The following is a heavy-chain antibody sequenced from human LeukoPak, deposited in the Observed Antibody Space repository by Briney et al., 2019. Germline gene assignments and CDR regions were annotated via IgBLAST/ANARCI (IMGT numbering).Heavy chain of an antibody. Sequence: GRSLRLCCAASGFTFSSYAMHWVRQAPGKGLEWVAVISYDGSNKYYADSVKGRFTISRDNSKNTLYLQMNSLRAEDTAVYYCARARYYYDSSGYYYDYWGQGTLVTVSS. CDR2: ISYDGSNK. V-gene: IGHV3-30*04. CDR3: ARARYYYDSSGYYYDY. CDR1: GFTFSSYA. D-gene: IGHD3-22*01. J-gene: IGHJ4*02.